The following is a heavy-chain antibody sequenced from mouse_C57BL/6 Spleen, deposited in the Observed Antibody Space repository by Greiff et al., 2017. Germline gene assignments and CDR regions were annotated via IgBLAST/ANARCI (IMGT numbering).Heavy chain of an antibody. J-gene: IGHJ2*01. CDR1: GFSLSTFGMG. D-gene: IGHD1-1*01. CDR2: IWWDDDK. CDR3: ARMASRYYGSSPAYFDY. V-gene: IGHV8-8*01. Sequence: QVTLKVSGPGILQPSQTLSLTCSFSGFSLSTFGMGVGWIRQPSGKGLEWLAHIWWDDDKYYNPALKSRLTISKDTSKNQVFLKIANVDTADTATYYCARMASRYYGSSPAYFDYWGQGTTLTVSS.